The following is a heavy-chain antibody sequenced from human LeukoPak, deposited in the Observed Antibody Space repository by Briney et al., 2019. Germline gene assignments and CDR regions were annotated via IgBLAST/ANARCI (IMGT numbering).Heavy chain of an antibody. CDR2: ISGSGGST. V-gene: IGHV3-23*01. D-gene: IGHD3-22*01. Sequence: PGGSLRLSCAASGFTFSSYGMSWVRQAPGKGLEWVSAISGSGGSTYYADSVKGRFTISRDNSKNTLYLQMNSLRAEDTAVYYCAKEGYITMIVAPGSRWGQGTLVTVSS. J-gene: IGHJ4*02. CDR3: AKEGYITMIVAPGSR. CDR1: GFTFSSYG.